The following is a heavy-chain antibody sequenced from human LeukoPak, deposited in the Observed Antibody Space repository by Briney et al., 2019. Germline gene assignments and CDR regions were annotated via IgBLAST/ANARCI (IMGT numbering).Heavy chain of an antibody. D-gene: IGHD3-10*01. V-gene: IGHV4-34*01. CDR3: ARDEGATTYYYAPHWFDP. CDR2: INHSGST. J-gene: IGHJ5*02. CDR1: GGSFSDYY. Sequence: SETLSLTCAVYGGSFSDYYWSWTRQSPGKGLEWIGEINHSGSTNYNPSLKSRVTISVDTSKNQFSLKLSSVTAADTAVYYCARDEGATTYYYAPHWFDPWGQGTLVTVSS.